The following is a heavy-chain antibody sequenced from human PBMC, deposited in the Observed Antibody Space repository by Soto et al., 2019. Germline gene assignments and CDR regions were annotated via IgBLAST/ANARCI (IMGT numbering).Heavy chain of an antibody. CDR1: GFTFSSYA. Sequence: SLRLSCAASGFTFSSYAMHWVRQAPGKGLEWVAVISYDGSNKYYADSVKGRFTISRDNSKNTLYLQMNSLRAEDTAVYYCAREPSYYYDSSGLGMDVWGQGTTVTVSS. CDR3: AREPSYYYDSSGLGMDV. CDR2: ISYDGSNK. V-gene: IGHV3-30-3*01. D-gene: IGHD3-22*01. J-gene: IGHJ6*02.